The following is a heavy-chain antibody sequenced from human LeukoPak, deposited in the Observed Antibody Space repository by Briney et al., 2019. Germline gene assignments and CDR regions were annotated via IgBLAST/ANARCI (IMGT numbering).Heavy chain of an antibody. D-gene: IGHD3-3*01. CDR3: ASPVKYYDTWSGYPPFDY. CDR1: GGTFYNFA. J-gene: IGHJ4*02. V-gene: IGHV1-69*13. Sequence: SVTVSCKASGGTFYNFAISWVRQAPGQGLERVGGIIPMSGTANYAQKFQGRVTITADESTSTAYMELSSLRSEDTAIYYCASPVKYYDTWSGYPPFDYWGQGTLVTVSS. CDR2: IIPMSGTA.